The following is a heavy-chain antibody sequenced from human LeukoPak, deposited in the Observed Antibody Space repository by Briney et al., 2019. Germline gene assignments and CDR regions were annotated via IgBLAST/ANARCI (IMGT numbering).Heavy chain of an antibody. CDR3: ARVQVAATISFDY. V-gene: IGHV4-38-2*01. CDR1: GYSISSGYY. J-gene: IGHJ4*02. CDR2: IYHSGST. D-gene: IGHD5-12*01. Sequence: PSETLCLTCAVSGYSISSGYYWGWLRQPPGKGLEWIGSIYHSGSTYYTPSLKSRVTISVDTSKNQFSLKLSSVTAADTAVYYCARVQVAATISFDYWGQGTLVSVSS.